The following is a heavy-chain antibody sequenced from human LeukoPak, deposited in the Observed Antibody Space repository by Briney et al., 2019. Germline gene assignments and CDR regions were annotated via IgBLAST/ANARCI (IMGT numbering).Heavy chain of an antibody. CDR3: ASHGQLSSGWNPFDY. D-gene: IGHD6-19*01. Sequence: PSETLSLTCSVSGRSISSSTDSWGWIRQPPGKGLEYIGSIYYSGRTYYNPSLKSRVTISVDTSKNQFSLKLSSVTAADTAVYYCASHGQLSSGWNPFDYWGQGTLVTVSS. CDR2: IYYSGRT. V-gene: IGHV4-39*01. J-gene: IGHJ4*02. CDR1: GRSISSSTDS.